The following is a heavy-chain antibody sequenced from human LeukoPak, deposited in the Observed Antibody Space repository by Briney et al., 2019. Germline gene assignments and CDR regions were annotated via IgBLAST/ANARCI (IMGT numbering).Heavy chain of an antibody. Sequence: ASVTVSCTTSGYPFTTYEINWVRQAAGQGLEWMGWVHPDTGYADYAQKFQGRVTMTSDTSISTAYMELSSLRADDSAVYFCARGPRNDPWGQGTLVTVSS. CDR2: VHPDTGYA. CDR1: GYPFTTYE. J-gene: IGHJ5*02. V-gene: IGHV1-8*01. CDR3: ARGPRNDP. D-gene: IGHD1-14*01.